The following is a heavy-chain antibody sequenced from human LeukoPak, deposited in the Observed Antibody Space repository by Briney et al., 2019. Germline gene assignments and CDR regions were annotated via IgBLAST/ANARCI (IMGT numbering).Heavy chain of an antibody. Sequence: SETLSLTCAVYGGSFSGYYWSWIRQPPGKGLEWIGEINHSGSTNYNPSLKSRVTISVDTSKNQFSLKLSSVTAADTAVYYCARGGLISLANTPLGAFDIWGQGTMVSVSS. J-gene: IGHJ3*02. D-gene: IGHD3/OR15-3a*01. CDR1: GGSFSGYY. V-gene: IGHV4-34*01. CDR3: ARGGLISLANTPLGAFDI. CDR2: INHSGST.